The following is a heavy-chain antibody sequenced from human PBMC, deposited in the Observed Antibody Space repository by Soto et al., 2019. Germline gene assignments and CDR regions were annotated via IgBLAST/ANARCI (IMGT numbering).Heavy chain of an antibody. V-gene: IGHV4-34*01. J-gene: IGHJ6*01. CDR1: GGSFSGYSWN. Sequence: QVQLQQWGAGLLKPSGTLSLTCAVYGGSFSGYSWNWSWIRQPPGKELEWIGEINHSGRTNYNPSLKSRVTITIDTSKNQFSLKLTSVTAADTAVYYCARGKREVATFGIHYYGLDVCGQGTTVTVSP. CDR2: INHSGRT. CDR3: ARGKREVATFGIHYYGLDV. D-gene: IGHD3-16*01.